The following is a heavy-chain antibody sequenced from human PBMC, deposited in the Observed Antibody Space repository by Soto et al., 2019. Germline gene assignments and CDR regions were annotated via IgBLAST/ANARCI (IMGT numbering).Heavy chain of an antibody. CDR3: ARDRLAAAGTYYYYGMDV. CDR1: GYTFTSYY. D-gene: IGHD6-13*01. CDR2: INPSGGGT. J-gene: IGHJ6*02. Sequence: ASVKVSCKASGYTFTSYYIHWVRQAPGQGLEWMGIINPSGGGTSYAQRFQGRITMTRDTSTGTVYMELSSLRSEDTAVYYCARDRLAAAGTYYYYGMDVWGQGTTLTVSS. V-gene: IGHV1-46*01.